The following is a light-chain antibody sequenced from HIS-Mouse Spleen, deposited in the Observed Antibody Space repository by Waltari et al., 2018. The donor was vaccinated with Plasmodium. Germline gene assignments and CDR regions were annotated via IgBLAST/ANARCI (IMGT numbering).Light chain of an antibody. J-gene: IGKJ2*01. V-gene: IGKV3-20*01. CDR3: QQYGSSLYT. Sequence: EIVLTQSPGTLSFSPGESATLSCMASQSVSSSYLAWYQQKPGQAPRLLIYGASSRATGIPDRFSGSGSGTDFTLTISRLEPEDFAVYYCQQYGSSLYTFGQGTKLEIK. CDR1: QSVSSSY. CDR2: GAS.